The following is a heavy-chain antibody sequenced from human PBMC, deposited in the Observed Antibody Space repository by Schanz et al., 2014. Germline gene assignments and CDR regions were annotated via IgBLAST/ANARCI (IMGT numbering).Heavy chain of an antibody. CDR3: VRDILHRVYDSGSP. CDR2: IKQDESEK. V-gene: IGHV3-7*04. CDR1: TFTFSSDW. D-gene: IGHD3-10*01. Sequence: EVQLAESGGGLVQPGGSLRLSCAASTFTFSSDWMSWVRQAPGKGLEWVANIKQDESEKYYVDSVKGRFTISRDNAKNSLFLHMNSLRAEDTAVYYCVRDILHRVYDSGSPWGQGTLVTDSS. J-gene: IGHJ5*02.